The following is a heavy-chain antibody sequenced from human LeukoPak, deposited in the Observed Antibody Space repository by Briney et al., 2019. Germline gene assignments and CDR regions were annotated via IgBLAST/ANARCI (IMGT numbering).Heavy chain of an antibody. Sequence: ASVKVSCKASGYTFISYDINWVRQTAGQGREWMGWMNPNSGNTGYAQKFQGRVTTTTNTSISTAYMELSSLRPEDTAVYYCARGPGCTSTSCPYYFDYWGQGTLVTVSS. V-gene: IGHV1-8*03. CDR2: MNPNSGNT. CDR1: GYTFISYD. J-gene: IGHJ4*02. CDR3: ARGPGCTSTSCPYYFDY. D-gene: IGHD2-2*01.